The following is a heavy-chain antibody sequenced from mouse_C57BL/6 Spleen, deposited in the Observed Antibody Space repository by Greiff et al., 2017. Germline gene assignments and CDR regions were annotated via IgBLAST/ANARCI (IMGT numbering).Heavy chain of an antibody. CDR3: ARTDYYGSSHWYFDV. V-gene: IGHV1-18*01. Sequence: EVQLQQSGPELVKPGASVKIPCKASGYTFTDYNMDWVKQSHGKSLEWIGDINPNNGGTIYNQKFKGKATLTVDKSSSTAYMELRSLTSEDTAVYYCARTDYYGSSHWYFDVWGTGTTVTVSS. D-gene: IGHD1-1*01. CDR1: GYTFTDYN. CDR2: INPNNGGT. J-gene: IGHJ1*03.